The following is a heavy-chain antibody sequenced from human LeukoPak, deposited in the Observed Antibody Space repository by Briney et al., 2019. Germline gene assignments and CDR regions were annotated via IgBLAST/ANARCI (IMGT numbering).Heavy chain of an antibody. CDR3: ARLRLAAQNNWFDP. Sequence: SETLSLTCAVYGGSFSGYYWSWIRQPPGKGLEWIGEINHSGSTNYNPSLKSRVTISVDTSKNRFSLKLSSVTAADTAVYYCARLRLAAQNNWFDPWGQGALVTVSS. CDR2: INHSGST. V-gene: IGHV4-34*01. D-gene: IGHD6-13*01. J-gene: IGHJ5*02. CDR1: GGSFSGYY.